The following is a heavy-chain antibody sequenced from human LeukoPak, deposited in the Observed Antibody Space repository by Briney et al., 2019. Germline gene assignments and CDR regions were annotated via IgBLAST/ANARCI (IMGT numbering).Heavy chain of an antibody. J-gene: IGHJ3*02. CDR3: ATGSLIPNAFDI. CDR2: IIPIFGTA. Sequence: KVSCKASGGTFSSYAISWVRQAPGQGLEWMGGIIPIFGTANYAQKFQGRVTMTEDTSTDTAYMELSSLRSEDTAVYYCATGSLIPNAFDIWGQGTMVTVSS. D-gene: IGHD3-16*02. CDR1: GGTFSSYA. V-gene: IGHV1-69*06.